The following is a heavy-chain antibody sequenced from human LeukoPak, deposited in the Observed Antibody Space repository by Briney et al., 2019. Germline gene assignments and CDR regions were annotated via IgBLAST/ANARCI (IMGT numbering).Heavy chain of an antibody. V-gene: IGHV7-4-1*02. J-gene: IGHJ4*02. CDR2: INTNTGNP. D-gene: IGHD4-23*01. CDR1: GYTFTKYA. Sequence: ASVKVSCTTSGYTFTKYAVNWVRQAPGQGLEWMGWINTNTGNPTYAQGFTGRFVFSLDTSVSTTYLQISNLKAEDTAVYYCATLYGGNSEGYFDYWGQGTLVTVSS. CDR3: ATLYGGNSEGYFDY.